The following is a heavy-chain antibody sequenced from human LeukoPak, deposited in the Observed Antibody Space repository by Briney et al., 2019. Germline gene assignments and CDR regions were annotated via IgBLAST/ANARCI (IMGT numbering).Heavy chain of an antibody. V-gene: IGHV1-18*01. D-gene: IGHD6-19*01. CDR2: ISAYNGNT. CDR3: ARREAVAGYEIDY. CDR1: GYTFTSYD. Sequence: ASVTVSCRASGYTFTSYDINWVGQAPGQGGEWVGWISAYNGNTNFAQKLQGRVTMTTDTSTSTAYMELRSLRSEDTAVYYCARREAVAGYEIDYWGQGTLVTVSS. J-gene: IGHJ4*02.